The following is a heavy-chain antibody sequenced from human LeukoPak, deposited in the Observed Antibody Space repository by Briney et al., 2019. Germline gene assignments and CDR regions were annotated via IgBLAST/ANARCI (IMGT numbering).Heavy chain of an antibody. J-gene: IGHJ5*02. Sequence: GGSLRLSCVASGFTFYSYGMSWVRQAPGKGLEWVSGISGSGGNTNYADSVKGRFTISRDNSKNTLCLQMNSLRAEDAAVYYCAKRPTGEAKNWFDPWGQGTLVTVSS. D-gene: IGHD7-27*01. CDR2: ISGSGGNT. CDR1: GFTFYSYG. CDR3: AKRPTGEAKNWFDP. V-gene: IGHV3-23*01.